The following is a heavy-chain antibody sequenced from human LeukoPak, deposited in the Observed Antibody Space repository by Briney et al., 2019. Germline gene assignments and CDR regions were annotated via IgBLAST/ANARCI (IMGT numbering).Heavy chain of an antibody. CDR2: INQDGSVE. J-gene: IGHJ4*02. V-gene: IGHV3-7*01. Sequence: GGSLRLSCAASGFMFSGFWMSWVRQAPGEGLEWVANINQDGSVEHYVDSVRGRFTVSRDNAKNSLYLQTNSLRVGDTAVYYCARLWGDATIFDYWGQGVLVTVSS. D-gene: IGHD5-12*01. CDR3: ARLWGDATIFDY. CDR1: GFMFSGFW.